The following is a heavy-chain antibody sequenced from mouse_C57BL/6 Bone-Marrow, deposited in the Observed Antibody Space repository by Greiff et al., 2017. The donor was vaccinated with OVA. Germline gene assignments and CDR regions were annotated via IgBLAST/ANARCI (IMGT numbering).Heavy chain of an antibody. CDR2: IYPRSGNT. CDR1: GYTFTSYG. J-gene: IGHJ4*01. Sequence: QVQLKESGAELARPGASVKLSCKASGYTFTSYGISWVKQRTGQGLEWIGEIYPRSGNTYYNEKFKGKATLTADKSSSTASMELRSLTSEDSAVYFCARGGYYGAMDYWGQGTSVTVSS. D-gene: IGHD1-1*01. V-gene: IGHV1-81*01. CDR3: ARGGYYGAMDY.